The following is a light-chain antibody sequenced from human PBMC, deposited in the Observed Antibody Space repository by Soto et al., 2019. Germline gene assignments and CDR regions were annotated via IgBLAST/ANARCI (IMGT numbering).Light chain of an antibody. J-gene: IGLJ1*01. CDR3: SSYISSITPVV. CDR1: SSDVGTYNY. Sequence: QSVLTQPASVSGSPGQSITISCTGTSSDVGTYNYVSWYQQHPGKAPKLMIYEVSNRPSGVSTRFSGSKSGNTASLAISGLQAEDEADYYCSSYISSITPVVFGTGTKGTVL. CDR2: EVS. V-gene: IGLV2-14*01.